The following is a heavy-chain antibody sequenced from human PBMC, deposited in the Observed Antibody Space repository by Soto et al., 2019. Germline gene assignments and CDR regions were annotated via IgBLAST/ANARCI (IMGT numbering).Heavy chain of an antibody. J-gene: IGHJ4*02. CDR1: GFTFSSHG. V-gene: IGHV3-30*18. D-gene: IGHD6-13*01. CDR2: ISYDGSIK. Sequence: QVQLVESGGGVVQPGRSLRLSCAASGFTFSSHGMHWVRQAPGKGLVWVAVISYDGSIKYYADSVKGRFTISRDNSKNTLYLQMNSLRAEDTAVYYCAKVRAVGYWGQRTLVTVSS. CDR3: AKVRAVGY.